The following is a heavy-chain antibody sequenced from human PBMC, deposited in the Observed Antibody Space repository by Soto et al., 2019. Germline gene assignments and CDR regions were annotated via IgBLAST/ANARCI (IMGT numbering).Heavy chain of an antibody. CDR2: ISYDGSNK. D-gene: IGHD2-15*01. J-gene: IGHJ4*02. Sequence: QVQLVESGGGVVQPGRSLRLSCAASGFTFSSYAMHWVRQAPGKGLEWVAVISYDGSNKYYADSVKGRFTISRDNSKNPLYLQMNSLRAEDTAVYYCARDIVVVVAATPSYYFDYWGQGTLVTVSS. V-gene: IGHV3-30-3*01. CDR3: ARDIVVVVAATPSYYFDY. CDR1: GFTFSSYA.